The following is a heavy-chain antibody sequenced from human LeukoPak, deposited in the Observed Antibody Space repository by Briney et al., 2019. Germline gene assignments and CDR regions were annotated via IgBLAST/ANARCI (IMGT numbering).Heavy chain of an antibody. J-gene: IGHJ6*03. CDR2: IKPDGSEK. Sequence: GGSLRLSCAASGFTFSSYWMSWVRQAPGKGLEWVANIKPDGSEKYYVDSVKGRFTISRDNAKNSLYLQMNSLRAEDTAVYYCARALVDGYSSSWYYYYMDVWGKGTTVPVSS. CDR3: ARALVDGYSSSWYYYYMDV. D-gene: IGHD6-13*01. V-gene: IGHV3-7*01. CDR1: GFTFSSYW.